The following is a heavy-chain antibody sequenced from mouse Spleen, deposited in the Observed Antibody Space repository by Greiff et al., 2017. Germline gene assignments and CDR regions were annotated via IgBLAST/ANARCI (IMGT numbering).Heavy chain of an antibody. CDR1: GYTFTDYY. V-gene: IGHV1-76*01. J-gene: IGHJ2*01. D-gene: IGHD1-1*01. CDR2: IYPGSGNT. Sequence: VQLQQSGAELVRPGASVKLSCKASGYTFTDYYINWVKQRPGQGLEWIARIYPGSGNTYYNEKFKGKATLTAEKSSSTAYMQLSSLTSEDSAVYFCARGDITFDYWGQGTTLTVSS. CDR3: ARGDITFDY.